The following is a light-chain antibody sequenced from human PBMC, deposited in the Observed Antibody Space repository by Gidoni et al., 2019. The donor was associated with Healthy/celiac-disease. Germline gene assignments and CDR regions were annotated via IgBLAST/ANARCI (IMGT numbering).Light chain of an antibody. CDR1: QSISSW. Sequence: DIQMTQYPSTLSASVGDRVTITCRASQSISSWLAWYQQKPGKAPKLLIYKASSLESGVPSRFSGSVSGTEFTLTISSLQPDDFATYYCQQYNSYSWTFGQGTKVEIK. CDR3: QQYNSYSWT. CDR2: KAS. J-gene: IGKJ1*01. V-gene: IGKV1-5*03.